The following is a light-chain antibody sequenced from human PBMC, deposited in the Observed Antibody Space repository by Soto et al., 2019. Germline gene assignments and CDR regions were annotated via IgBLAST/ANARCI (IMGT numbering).Light chain of an antibody. V-gene: IGKV3-20*01. J-gene: IGKJ1*01. CDR2: DAS. CDR3: QQYGRSPT. Sequence: QSPATLSVSPGERATLSCRASQSVSSNYLAWYQQKLGQAPRLLIYDASRRATGIPDRFSGSGSGTDFTLTISRLEPEDFVVYYCQQYGRSPTFGQGTKVDIK. CDR1: QSVSSNY.